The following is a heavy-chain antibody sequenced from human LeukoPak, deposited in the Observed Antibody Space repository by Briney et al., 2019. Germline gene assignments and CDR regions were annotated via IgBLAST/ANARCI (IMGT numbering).Heavy chain of an antibody. CDR1: GFIFRTYA. V-gene: IGHV3-23*01. CDR2: ISGSGGST. CDR3: VKDGYDTGWYYYLDY. J-gene: IGHJ4*02. Sequence: PGGSLRLSCAASGFIFRTYAMSWVRQAPGKGLEWVSTISGSGGSTYYADSVKGRFTISRDNSKNTLYLQMSSLRVEDTAVYYCVKDGYDTGWYYYLDYWGQGTLVTVSS. D-gene: IGHD6-19*01.